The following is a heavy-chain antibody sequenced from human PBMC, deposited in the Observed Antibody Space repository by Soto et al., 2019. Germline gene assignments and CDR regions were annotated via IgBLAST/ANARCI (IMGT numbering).Heavy chain of an antibody. CDR1: GDSVSSNSAA. CDR2: TYYRSKWYN. D-gene: IGHD2-2*01. J-gene: IGHJ6*02. CDR3: ARVFRYCSSTSCYFSYYYYYGMDV. Sequence: SQTLSLTCAISGDSVSSNSAAWNWIRQSPPRGLEWLGRTYYRSKWYNDYAVSVKSRITINPDTSKNQFSLQLNSVTPEDTAVYYCARVFRYCSSTSCYFSYYYYYGMDVWGQGTTVTVSS. V-gene: IGHV6-1*01.